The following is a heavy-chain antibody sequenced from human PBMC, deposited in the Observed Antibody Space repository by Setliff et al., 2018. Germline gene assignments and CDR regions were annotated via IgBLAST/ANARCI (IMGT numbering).Heavy chain of an antibody. CDR1: GYTFSSYA. CDR2: ISWDGTKT. D-gene: IGHD3-22*01. V-gene: IGHV3-30*18. CDR3: AKVLDTTGYYYFDF. Sequence: GGSLRLSCVASGYTFSSYAIHWVRQAPGKGLEWVALISWDGTKTSYADAVRGRFTMSRDGSKSTLYLDMSRLRSEDTAVYYCAKVLDTTGYYYFDFWGQGTMVTVSS. J-gene: IGHJ4*02.